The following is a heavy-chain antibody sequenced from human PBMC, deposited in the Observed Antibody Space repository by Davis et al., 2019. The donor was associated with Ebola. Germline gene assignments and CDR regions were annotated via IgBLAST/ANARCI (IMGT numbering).Heavy chain of an antibody. CDR1: GFSFSNCC. D-gene: IGHD1/OR15-1a*01. V-gene: IGHV3-7*01. J-gene: IGHJ4*02. CDR3: AREMRGTADSH. CDR2: IKEDGSEK. Sequence: PGGSLRLSCAASGFSFSNCCMSWVRQAPGKGLEWVANIKEDGSEKYYVDSVKGRFTISRDNAKNSLYLQMNSLRVEDTAMYYCAREMRGTADSHRGQGTLVTVSS.